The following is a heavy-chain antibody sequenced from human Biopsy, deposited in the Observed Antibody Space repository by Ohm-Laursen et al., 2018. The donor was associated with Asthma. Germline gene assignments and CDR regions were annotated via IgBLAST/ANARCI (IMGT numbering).Heavy chain of an antibody. Sequence: ASVTASCTTSGYTFNSAGITWARQAPGQGLEWKGWISVYNGNTKVAQKPQDRVTMITDTSTSTAYMELRSLRSDDTAVYFCARAVDYSHYYGIDVWGQGTTVTVS. D-gene: IGHD3-10*01. CDR1: GYTFNSAG. J-gene: IGHJ6*02. V-gene: IGHV1-18*01. CDR3: ARAVDYSHYYGIDV. CDR2: ISVYNGNT.